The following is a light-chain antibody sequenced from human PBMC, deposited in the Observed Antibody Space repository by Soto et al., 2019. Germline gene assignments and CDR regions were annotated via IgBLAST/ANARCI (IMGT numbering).Light chain of an antibody. CDR1: QSVSSNY. V-gene: IGKV3-20*01. J-gene: IGKJ1*01. CDR2: SAS. CDR3: QQYGNSPRT. Sequence: EIVLTQSPGTLSVSPGERATLSCSASQSVSSNYLAWFQQKPGQAPRLLIYSASNRATGIPDRFGGSGSGTDFTLAISRLESEDFAVYFCQQYGNSPRTFGQGTRVDI.